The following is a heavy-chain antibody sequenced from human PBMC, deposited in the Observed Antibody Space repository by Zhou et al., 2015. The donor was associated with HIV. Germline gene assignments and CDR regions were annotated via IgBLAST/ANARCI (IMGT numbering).Heavy chain of an antibody. CDR1: GYIFSKYA. CDR3: ARDMTVFGVVIGRGPFDS. CDR2: INPNTGKP. Sequence: QVQLVQSGSDLKKPGASVKVSCKASGYIFSKYAINWVRQAAGRGLEWMGWINPNTGKPAYAQGFTGRFVFSLDTSVSTANLQISSLKAEDTAVYYCARDMTVFGVVIGRGPFDSWGQGTLVTVSS. V-gene: IGHV7-4-1*02. D-gene: IGHD3-3*01. J-gene: IGHJ4*02.